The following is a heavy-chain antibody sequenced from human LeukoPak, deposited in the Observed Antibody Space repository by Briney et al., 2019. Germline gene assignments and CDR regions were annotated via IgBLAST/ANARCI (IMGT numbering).Heavy chain of an antibody. D-gene: IGHD6-19*01. CDR1: GFTFSSYA. V-gene: IGHV3-23*01. Sequence: GGSLRLSCAASGFTFSSYAMSWVRQAPGRGLGWVSAISGSGGSTYYADSVKGRFTISRDNSKNTLYLQMNSLRAEDTAVYYCAKDLSSGWDLGLRYYFDYWGQGTLVTVSS. CDR3: AKDLSSGWDLGLRYYFDY. CDR2: ISGSGGST. J-gene: IGHJ4*02.